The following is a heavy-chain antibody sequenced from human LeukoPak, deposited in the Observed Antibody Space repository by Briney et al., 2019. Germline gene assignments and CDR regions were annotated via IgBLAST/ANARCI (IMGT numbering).Heavy chain of an antibody. CDR2: ISAYNGNT. Sequence: ASVKVSCKTSGYTFTSYGISWVRQAPGQGLEWMGWISAYNGNTNYAQKLQGRVTMTTDTSTSTAYMELRSLRSDDTAVYYCARDMGYSYGAYYFDYWGQGTLVTVSS. D-gene: IGHD5-18*01. CDR3: ARDMGYSYGAYYFDY. CDR1: GYTFTSYG. V-gene: IGHV1-18*01. J-gene: IGHJ4*02.